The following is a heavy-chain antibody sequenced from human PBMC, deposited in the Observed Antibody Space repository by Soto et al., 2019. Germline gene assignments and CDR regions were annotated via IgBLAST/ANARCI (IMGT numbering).Heavy chain of an antibody. CDR2: INHSGST. D-gene: IGHD3-10*01. Sequence: SETLSLTCAVYGGSFSGYYWSWIRQPPGKGLEWIGEINHSGSTNYNPSLKSRVTISVATSKNQFSLKLGSVTAADTAVYYCARGLGAYGSGSYYRKAFDIWGQGTMVTVSS. V-gene: IGHV4-34*01. J-gene: IGHJ3*02. CDR1: GGSFSGYY. CDR3: ARGLGAYGSGSYYRKAFDI.